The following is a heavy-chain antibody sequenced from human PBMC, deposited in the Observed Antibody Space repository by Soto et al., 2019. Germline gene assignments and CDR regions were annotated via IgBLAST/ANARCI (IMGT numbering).Heavy chain of an antibody. CDR3: ARVWAGKDPNLFDY. V-gene: IGHV4-31*03. D-gene: IGHD6-19*01. Sequence: SDTLSLTCTVSGGSISSGGYYWSWIRQHPGKGLEWIGYIYYSGSTNYNPSLKSRVTISVDTSKNQFSLKLSSVTAADTAVYYCARVWAGKDPNLFDYWGQGTLVTVSS. J-gene: IGHJ4*02. CDR1: GGSISSGGYY. CDR2: IYYSGST.